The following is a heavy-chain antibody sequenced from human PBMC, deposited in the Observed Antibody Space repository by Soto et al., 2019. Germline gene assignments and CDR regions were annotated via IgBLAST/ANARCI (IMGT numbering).Heavy chain of an antibody. CDR3: ARGEEMATILAGMDV. Sequence: QVQLVESGGGVVQPGRSLRLSCAASGFTFSSYGMHWVRQAPGKGLEWVAVIWYDGSNKYYADSVKGRFTISRDNSKNPRYRQMNRLRAEDTAVYYCARGEEMATILAGMDVWGQGTTVTVSS. D-gene: IGHD5-12*01. CDR2: IWYDGSNK. CDR1: GFTFSSYG. V-gene: IGHV3-33*01. J-gene: IGHJ6*02.